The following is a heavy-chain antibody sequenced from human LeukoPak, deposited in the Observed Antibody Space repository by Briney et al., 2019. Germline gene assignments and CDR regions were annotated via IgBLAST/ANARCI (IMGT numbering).Heavy chain of an antibody. CDR3: GGRRV. D-gene: IGHD3-16*01. CDR2: VRSKSDAGTM. J-gene: IGHJ6*04. V-gene: IGHV3-15*01. CDR1: GFNFRTAW. Sequence: GGSLRLSCTASGFNFRTAWMSWARQAPGKGLEWVGRVRSKSDAGTMDYATHVEGRFTISRDDSKNMVYLDMNSLKTEDTAVYYCGGRRVWGNGTVVTVSS.